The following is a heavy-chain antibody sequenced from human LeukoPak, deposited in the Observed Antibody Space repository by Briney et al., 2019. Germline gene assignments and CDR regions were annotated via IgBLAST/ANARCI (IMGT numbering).Heavy chain of an antibody. CDR1: GGSITSYY. Sequence: PSETLSLTCTVSGGSITSYYWTWIRQPPGKGLEWIGYMYHSGTTSNNPSLKSRVTISVDTPKNQFSLKLSSVTAADTAVYYCARGRATVTTALDYWGQGTLVTVSS. D-gene: IGHD4-17*01. J-gene: IGHJ4*02. CDR2: MYHSGTT. CDR3: ARGRATVTTALDY. V-gene: IGHV4-59*12.